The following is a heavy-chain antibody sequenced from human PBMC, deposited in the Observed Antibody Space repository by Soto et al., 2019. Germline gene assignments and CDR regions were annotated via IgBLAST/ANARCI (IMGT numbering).Heavy chain of an antibody. CDR2: IYYSGST. CDR1: GGYISSYY. Sequence: SETMCLTCTVSGGYISSYYWSWIRQPPGKGLEWIGYIYYSGSTNYNPSLKSRVTISVDTSKNQFSLKLTSVTAADTAVYYCARDKITGLFDYWGQGTLVTVSS. J-gene: IGHJ4*02. V-gene: IGHV4-59*12. D-gene: IGHD2-8*02. CDR3: ARDKITGLFDY.